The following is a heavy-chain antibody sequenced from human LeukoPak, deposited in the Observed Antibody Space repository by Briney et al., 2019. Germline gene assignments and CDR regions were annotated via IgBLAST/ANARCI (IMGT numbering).Heavy chain of an antibody. CDR2: IIPILGIA. J-gene: IGHJ6*02. V-gene: IGHV1-69*04. Sequence: SVKVSCKASGGTFSSYAISWVRQAPGQGLEWMGRIIPILGIANYAQKFQGRVTITADKSTSTAYMELSSLRSEDTAVYYCARDRNAPSGSTRENYYYGMDVRGQGTTVTVSS. CDR3: ARDRNAPSGSTRENYYYGMDV. CDR1: GGTFSSYA. D-gene: IGHD1-26*01.